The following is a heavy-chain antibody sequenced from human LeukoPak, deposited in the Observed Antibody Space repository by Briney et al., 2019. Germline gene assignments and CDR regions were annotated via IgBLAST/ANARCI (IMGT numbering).Heavy chain of an antibody. V-gene: IGHV4-39*01. J-gene: IGHJ2*01. CDR3: AKTTTVTTWYFDL. Sequence: SETLSLTCTVSGASISSTTFYWGWIRQPPGKGLEWIGTIYYSGSTYYNPSLKSRVTISVDASKNQFSLKLSSVTAADTAVYYCAKTTTVTTWYFDLWGRGTLVTVSS. CDR2: IYYSGST. D-gene: IGHD4-11*01. CDR1: GASISSTTFY.